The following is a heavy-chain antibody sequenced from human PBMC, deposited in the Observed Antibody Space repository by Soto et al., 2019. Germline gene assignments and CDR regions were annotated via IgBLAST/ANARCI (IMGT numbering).Heavy chain of an antibody. CDR3: AREVEYYYDSSGYFDF. D-gene: IGHD3-22*01. J-gene: IGHJ4*02. V-gene: IGHV4-59*01. Sequence: PSETLSLTCTVSGGSISSYYWSWIRQPPGKGLEWIGYIYYSGSTNYNPSLKSRVTISVDTSKNQFSLKLSSVTAADTAVYYCAREVEYYYDSSGYFDFPGQGTLVTVSS. CDR1: GGSISSYY. CDR2: IYYSGST.